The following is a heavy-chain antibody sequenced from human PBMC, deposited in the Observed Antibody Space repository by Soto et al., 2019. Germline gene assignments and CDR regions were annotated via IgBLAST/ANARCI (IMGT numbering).Heavy chain of an antibody. CDR2: IIPIIGTT. CDR3: ERGNVMDV. V-gene: IGHV1-69*12. Sequence: QVQLVQSGAEVKKPGSSVKFSCKASGVTFSSFTFTWVRQAPGQGLEWMGGIIPIIGTTNYAQKFQGRITITADVSTSTTYMELSSLRSADTAVYYCERGNVMDVWGQGTTVTVSS. J-gene: IGHJ6*02. CDR1: GVTFSSFT.